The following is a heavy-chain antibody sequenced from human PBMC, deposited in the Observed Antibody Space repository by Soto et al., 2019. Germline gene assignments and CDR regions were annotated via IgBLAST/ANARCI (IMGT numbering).Heavy chain of an antibody. CDR2: ISGSGGST. Sequence: GGSLRLSCAASGFTFSSYAMSWVRQAPGKGLEWVSAISGSGGSTYYADSVKGRFTISRDNSKNTLYLQMNSLRAEDTAVYYCAKNDRWLRLGGYYYYYGMDVWGQGTTVTVSS. CDR1: GFTFSSYA. D-gene: IGHD5-12*01. V-gene: IGHV3-23*01. CDR3: AKNDRWLRLGGYYYYYGMDV. J-gene: IGHJ6*02.